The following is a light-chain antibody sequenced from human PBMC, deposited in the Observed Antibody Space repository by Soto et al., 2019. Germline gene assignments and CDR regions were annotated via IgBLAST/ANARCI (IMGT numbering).Light chain of an antibody. CDR1: QSINNW. CDR2: KAS. V-gene: IGKV1-5*03. J-gene: IGKJ4*01. CDR3: QQYDSYPFT. Sequence: DIQXXXXPXXXXXXXGDXVTITCRASQSINNWLAWYQQKPGKAPKLLISKASNLKSGVPSRFSGTGSGTEFTLTISSLQPDDFASYYCQQYDSYPFTFGGGTKVEI.